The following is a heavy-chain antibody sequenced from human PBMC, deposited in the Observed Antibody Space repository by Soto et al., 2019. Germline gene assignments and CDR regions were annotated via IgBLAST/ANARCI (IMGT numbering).Heavy chain of an antibody. D-gene: IGHD2-15*01. J-gene: IGHJ4*02. CDR2: INAGNGNT. CDR1: GYSFTSYD. V-gene: IGHV1-3*01. Sequence: QVQLVQSGAEVKKPRASVKVSYKSSGYSFTSYDMHWVRKAPGQRVEWMGWINAGNGNTKYSQKFQGRVTITRDTSASTAYMELSSLRSEDTAVYYCARGPGGPDGPGDYWGQGTLVTVSS. CDR3: ARGPGGPDGPGDY.